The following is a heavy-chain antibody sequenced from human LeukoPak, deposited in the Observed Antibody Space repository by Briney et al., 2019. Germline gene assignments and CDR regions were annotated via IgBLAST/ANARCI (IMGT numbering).Heavy chain of an antibody. Sequence: ASVKVSCKAFGDTFGGHGINWVRQAPGQGLEWMGWINPNSGGTNYAQKFQGRVTMARDTSISTAYMELRRLRSDDTAVYYCARDLIGYCSGGSCPHWGQGTLVTVSS. D-gene: IGHD2-15*01. V-gene: IGHV1-2*02. CDR2: INPNSGGT. CDR3: ARDLIGYCSGGSCPH. CDR1: GDTFGGHG. J-gene: IGHJ4*02.